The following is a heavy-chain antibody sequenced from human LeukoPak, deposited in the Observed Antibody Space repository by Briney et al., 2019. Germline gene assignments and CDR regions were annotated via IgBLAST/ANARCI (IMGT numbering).Heavy chain of an antibody. D-gene: IGHD2-21*02. CDR3: ARVRLYCGGDCYHAYFDY. CDR1: GGTFSSYA. Sequence: SVKVSCKASGGTFSSYAISWVRQPPGQGLEWMGGIIPIFGTANYAQKFQGRVTITADESTSTAYMELSSLRSEDTAVYYCARVRLYCGGDCYHAYFDYWGQGTLVTVSS. J-gene: IGHJ4*02. V-gene: IGHV1-69*13. CDR2: IIPIFGTA.